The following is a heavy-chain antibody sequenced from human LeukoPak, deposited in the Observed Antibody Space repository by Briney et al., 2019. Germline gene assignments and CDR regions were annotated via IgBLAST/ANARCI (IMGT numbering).Heavy chain of an antibody. V-gene: IGHV3-30*18. CDR3: AKVGLVYYGSGSATYFDY. CDR2: ISYDGSNK. D-gene: IGHD3-10*01. Sequence: GGSLRLSCAASGFPFSTYDMNWVRQAPGKGLEWVAVISYDGSNKYYADSVEGRFTISRDNSKNTLYLQMNSLRAEDTAVYYCAKVGLVYYGSGSATYFDYWGQGTLVTVSS. J-gene: IGHJ4*02. CDR1: GFPFSTYD.